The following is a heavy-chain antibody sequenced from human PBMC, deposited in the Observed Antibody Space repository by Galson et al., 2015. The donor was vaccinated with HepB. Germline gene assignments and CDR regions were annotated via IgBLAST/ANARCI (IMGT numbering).Heavy chain of an antibody. Sequence: SLRLSCAASGFTFSSFSMNWVRQAPGKGLEWVSSISSTSSYIYYADSVKGRFTIPRDNAKNSLYLQMNSLRAEDTAVYYCARDGGIDYWGQGTLVTVSS. D-gene: IGHD2-15*01. CDR2: ISSTSSYI. V-gene: IGHV3-21*01. CDR3: ARDGGIDY. J-gene: IGHJ4*02. CDR1: GFTFSSFS.